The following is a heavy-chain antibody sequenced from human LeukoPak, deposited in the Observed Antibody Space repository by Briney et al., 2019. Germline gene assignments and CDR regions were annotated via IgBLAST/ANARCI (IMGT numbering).Heavy chain of an antibody. V-gene: IGHV3-30*18. CDR1: GFTFSSYG. J-gene: IGHJ4*02. CDR3: AKANEAYCGGDCAFDY. CDR2: ISYDGSNK. Sequence: GGSLRLSCAASGFTFSSYGMHWVRQAPGKGLEWVAVISYDGSNKYYADSVKGRFTISRDNSKNTLYLQMNSLRAEDTAVYYCAKANEAYCGGDCAFDYWGQGTLVTVSS. D-gene: IGHD2-21*02.